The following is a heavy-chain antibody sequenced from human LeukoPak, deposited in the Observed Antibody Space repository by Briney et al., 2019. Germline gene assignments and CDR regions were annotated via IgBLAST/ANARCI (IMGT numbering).Heavy chain of an antibody. CDR2: INPNSGGT. CDR3: ARSPGDCIDY. V-gene: IGHV1-2*02. J-gene: IGHJ4*02. Sequence: ATVKVSCKASGGTFSSYAISWVRQAPGQGLEWMGWINPNSGGTNYAQKFQGRVTMTRDTSISTAYMELSRLRSDDTAVYYCARSPGDCIDYWGQGTLVTVSS. CDR1: GGTFSSYA. D-gene: IGHD2-21*01.